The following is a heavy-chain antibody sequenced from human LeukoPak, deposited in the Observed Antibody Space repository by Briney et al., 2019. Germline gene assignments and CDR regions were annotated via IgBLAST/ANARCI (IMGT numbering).Heavy chain of an antibody. CDR3: FLGFGELLGY. Sequence: GSSVKVSCKASGGTFSGYAISWVRQAPGQGPEWMGGIIPIFGTANYAQKFQGRVTITADKSTSTAYMELSSLRSEDTAVYYCFLGFGELLGYWGQGTLVTVSS. CDR2: IIPIFGTA. D-gene: IGHD3-10*01. CDR1: GGTFSGYA. J-gene: IGHJ4*02. V-gene: IGHV1-69*06.